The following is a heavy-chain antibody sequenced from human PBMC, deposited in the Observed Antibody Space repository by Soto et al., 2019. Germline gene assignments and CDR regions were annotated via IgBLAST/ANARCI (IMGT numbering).Heavy chain of an antibody. CDR1: GYSFTSYW. J-gene: IGHJ6*02. CDR3: ARASYYYYGMDV. CDR2: IDPSDSYT. Sequence: PGESLKISCKGSGYSFTSYWISWGRQMPGKGLEWMGRIDPSDSYTNYSPSFQGHVTISADKSISTTYLQWSSLKASDTAMYYCARASYYYYGMDVWGQGTTVTVSS. V-gene: IGHV5-10-1*01.